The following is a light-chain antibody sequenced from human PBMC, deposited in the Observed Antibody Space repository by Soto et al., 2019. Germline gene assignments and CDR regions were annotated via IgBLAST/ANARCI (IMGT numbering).Light chain of an antibody. Sequence: QSVLTQPASVSGSPGQSITISCTGTGSDIGSYNLGSWYQQPPGKAPKLIIYEVTNRTSGVSSRFSGSKSGNTDSLTISGLQAEDDADYYCCSYSPTRASYVFGTGTKLTVL. CDR2: EVT. J-gene: IGLJ1*01. CDR3: CSYSPTRASYV. V-gene: IGLV2-23*02. CDR1: GSDIGSYNL.